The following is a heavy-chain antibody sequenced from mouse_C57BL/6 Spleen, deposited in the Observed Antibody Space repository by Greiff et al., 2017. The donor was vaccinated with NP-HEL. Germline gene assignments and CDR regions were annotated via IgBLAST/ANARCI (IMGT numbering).Heavy chain of an antibody. Sequence: VQLKESGPELVKPGASVKIPCKASGYTFTDYNMDWVKQSHGKSLEWIGDINPNNGGTIYNQKFKGKATLTVDKSSSTAYMELRSLTSEDTAVYYCARQDSSGYLAWFAYWGQGTLVTVSA. V-gene: IGHV1-18*01. D-gene: IGHD3-2*02. CDR1: GYTFTDYN. CDR3: ARQDSSGYLAWFAY. J-gene: IGHJ3*01. CDR2: INPNNGGT.